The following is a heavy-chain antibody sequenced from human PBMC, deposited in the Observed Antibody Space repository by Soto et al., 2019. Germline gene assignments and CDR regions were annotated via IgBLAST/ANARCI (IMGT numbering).Heavy chain of an antibody. Sequence: GESLKISCEGSGYSFASYWISWVRQMPGIGLEWMGRIDPSDSYTNYNPSFRGHVTISADKSINTAYLQWSRLGASDTAIYYCTRRYYDSSGYIGMDVWGQGTTVTVSS. CDR1: GYSFASYW. J-gene: IGHJ6*02. CDR2: IDPSDSYT. V-gene: IGHV5-10-1*01. CDR3: TRRYYDSSGYIGMDV. D-gene: IGHD3-22*01.